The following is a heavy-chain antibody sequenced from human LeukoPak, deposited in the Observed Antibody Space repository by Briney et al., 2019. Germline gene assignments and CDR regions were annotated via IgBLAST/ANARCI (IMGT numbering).Heavy chain of an antibody. CDR3: ARDGDCSSTSCSSFDY. Sequence: GGSLGLSCAASGFTFSSYAMHWVRQAPGKGLEWVAVISYDGSNKYYADSVKGRFTISRDNSKNTLYLQMNSLRAEDTAVYYCARDGDCSSTSCSSFDYWGQGTLVTVSS. J-gene: IGHJ4*02. D-gene: IGHD2-2*01. V-gene: IGHV3-30-3*01. CDR1: GFTFSSYA. CDR2: ISYDGSNK.